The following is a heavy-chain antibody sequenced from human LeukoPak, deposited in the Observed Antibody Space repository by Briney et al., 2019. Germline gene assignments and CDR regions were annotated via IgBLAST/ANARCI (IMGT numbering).Heavy chain of an antibody. D-gene: IGHD6-19*01. Sequence: KSSETLSLTCTVSGGSISSYYWSWIRQSPGKGLEWIGNIYYSGSTNYNPSLKSRVTISVDTSKNQFSLKLSSVTAADTAVYYCARHDSPYTSGCPFDYWGQGTLVTVSS. CDR2: IYYSGST. J-gene: IGHJ4*02. CDR3: ARHDSPYTSGCPFDY. CDR1: GGSISSYY. V-gene: IGHV4-59*08.